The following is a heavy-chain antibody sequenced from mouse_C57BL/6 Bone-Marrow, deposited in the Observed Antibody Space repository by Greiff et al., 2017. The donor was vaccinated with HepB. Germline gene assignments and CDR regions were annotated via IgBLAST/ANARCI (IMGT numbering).Heavy chain of an antibody. J-gene: IGHJ1*03. CDR2: ISSGSSAI. Sequence: EVKLMESGGGLVKPGGSLKLSCAASGFTFSDYGMHWVRQAPEKGLEWVAYISSGSSAIYYADTVKGRFTISRDNAKNTVFLQMTSLRSEDTAMYYCARQNGYWYFDVWGTGTTVTVSS. CDR1: GFTFSDYG. CDR3: ARQNGYWYFDV. V-gene: IGHV5-17*01.